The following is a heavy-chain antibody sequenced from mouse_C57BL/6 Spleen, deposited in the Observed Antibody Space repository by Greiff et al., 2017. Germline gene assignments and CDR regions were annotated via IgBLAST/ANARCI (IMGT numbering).Heavy chain of an antibody. CDR1: GYAFTNYL. Sequence: QVQLKESGAELVRPGTSVKVSCKASGYAFTNYLIEWVKQRPGQGLEWIGVVNPGSGGTNYNEKFKGKATLTADNSSSTAYMQLSSLTSEDSAVYFCARSGDYGNYVDYWGQGTSVTVSS. J-gene: IGHJ4*01. CDR2: VNPGSGGT. CDR3: ARSGDYGNYVDY. V-gene: IGHV1-54*01. D-gene: IGHD2-1*01.